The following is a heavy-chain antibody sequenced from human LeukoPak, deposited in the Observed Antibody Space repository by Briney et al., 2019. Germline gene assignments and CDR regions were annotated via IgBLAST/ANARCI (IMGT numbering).Heavy chain of an antibody. V-gene: IGHV1-69*13. CDR1: GGTFSSYA. CDR3: AREEGGYGGNSGTFDI. CDR2: IIPIFGTA. J-gene: IGHJ3*02. D-gene: IGHD4-23*01. Sequence: SVKVSCKASGGTFSSYAISWVRQAPGQGLEWMGEIIPIFGTANYAQKFQGRVTITADESTSTAYMELSSLRSEDTAVYYCAREEGGYGGNSGTFDIWGQGTMVTVSS.